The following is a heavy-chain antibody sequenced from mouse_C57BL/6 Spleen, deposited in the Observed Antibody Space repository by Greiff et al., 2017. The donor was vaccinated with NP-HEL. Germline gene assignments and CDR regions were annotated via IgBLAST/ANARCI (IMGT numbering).Heavy chain of an antibody. CDR2: IYPGDGDT. V-gene: IGHV1-80*01. CDR3: ARRKVYSLYWYFDV. J-gene: IGHJ1*03. D-gene: IGHD2-12*01. Sequence: QVQLQQSGAELVKPGASVKISCKASGYAFSSYWMNWVKQRPGKGIEWIGQIYPGDGDTNYNGKFKGKATLTADKSSSTAYMQLSSLTSEDSAVYFCARRKVYSLYWYFDVWGTGTTVTVSS. CDR1: GYAFSSYW.